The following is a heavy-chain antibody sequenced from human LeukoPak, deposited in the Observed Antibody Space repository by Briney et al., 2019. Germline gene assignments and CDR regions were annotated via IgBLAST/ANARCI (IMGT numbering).Heavy chain of an antibody. D-gene: IGHD3-10*01. CDR1: GYTFTSYG. J-gene: IGHJ4*02. CDR2: ISAYNGNT. CDR3: ARAVHYYGSGSYRY. V-gene: IGHV1-18*01. Sequence: GASVKVSCKASGYTFTSYGFSWVRQALGQGLEWMGWISAYNGNTNYAQRFQGRVTMTTDTSTTTAYMELRSLRSDDTAVYYCARAVHYYGSGSYRYWGQGTLVTVSS.